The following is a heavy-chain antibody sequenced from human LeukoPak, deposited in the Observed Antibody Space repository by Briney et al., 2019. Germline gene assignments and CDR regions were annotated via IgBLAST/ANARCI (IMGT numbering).Heavy chain of an antibody. J-gene: IGHJ1*01. CDR2: IKQDGSEK. Sequence: AGSLRLSCAASGFTFSSYWMSWVRQAPGKGLEWVANIKQDGSEKYYVDSVKGRFTISRDNAKNSLYLQMNSLRAEDTAVYYCARDCYYDSSGYGCFQHWGQGTLVTVSS. V-gene: IGHV3-7*01. D-gene: IGHD3-22*01. CDR3: ARDCYYDSSGYGCFQH. CDR1: GFTFSSYW.